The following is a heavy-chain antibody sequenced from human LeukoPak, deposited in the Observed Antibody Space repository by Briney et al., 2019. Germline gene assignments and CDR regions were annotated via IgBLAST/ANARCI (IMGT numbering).Heavy chain of an antibody. Sequence: GASVKVSCKASGGTFSSYAISWVRQAPGQGLEWMGGFDPEDGETIYAQKFQGRVTMTEDTSTDTAYMELSSLRSEDTAVYYCATERGGFLYWGQGTLVTVSS. CDR1: GGTFSSYA. D-gene: IGHD2/OR15-2a*01. CDR3: ATERGGFLY. V-gene: IGHV1-24*01. J-gene: IGHJ4*02. CDR2: FDPEDGET.